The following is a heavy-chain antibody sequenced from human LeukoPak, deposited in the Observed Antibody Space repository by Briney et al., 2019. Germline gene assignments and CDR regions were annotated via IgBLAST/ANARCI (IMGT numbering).Heavy chain of an antibody. V-gene: IGHV4-61*05. CDR3: ARVGSHENEWFGESPYYFDY. Sequence: SETLSLTCTVSGDSISSRSYYWGWIRQPPGKGLEWIGYIYYSGSTNYNPSLKSRVTISVDTSKNQFSLKLSSVTAADTAVYYCARVGSHENEWFGESPYYFDYWGQGTLVTVSS. CDR1: GDSISSRSYY. J-gene: IGHJ4*02. CDR2: IYYSGST. D-gene: IGHD3-10*01.